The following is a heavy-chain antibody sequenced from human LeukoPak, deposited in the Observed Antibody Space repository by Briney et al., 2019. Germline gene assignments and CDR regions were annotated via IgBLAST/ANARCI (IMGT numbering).Heavy chain of an antibody. J-gene: IGHJ4*02. CDR1: GDSISSYY. V-gene: IGHV4-59*12. Sequence: SETLSLTCTVSGDSISSYYWYWFRQPPGKELEWIACIYYSGMTHYNPSLKNRVTISLDTSKNQFSLPLSSVTAADTAVYYCASEGIVRTYDQWGQGTLVTVSS. D-gene: IGHD2/OR15-2a*01. CDR2: IYYSGMT. CDR3: ASEGIVRTYDQ.